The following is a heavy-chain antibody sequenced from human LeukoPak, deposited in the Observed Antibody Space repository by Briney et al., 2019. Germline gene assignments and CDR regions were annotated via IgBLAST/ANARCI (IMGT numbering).Heavy chain of an antibody. V-gene: IGHV5-51*01. Sequence: GESLQISCQGSGYSFTSYWIGWVRQMPGKGLEWMGIIYPGDSDTRYRPSFQGQVTISADKSISTAYLQWSSLKASDTAMYYCARQDRYCSSTSCYFYFDYWGQGTLVTVSS. D-gene: IGHD2-2*01. J-gene: IGHJ4*02. CDR3: ARQDRYCSSTSCYFYFDY. CDR1: GYSFTSYW. CDR2: IYPGDSDT.